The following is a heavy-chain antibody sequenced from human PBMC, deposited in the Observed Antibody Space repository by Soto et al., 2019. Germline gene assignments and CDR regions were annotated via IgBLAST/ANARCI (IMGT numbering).Heavy chain of an antibody. CDR1: GYPFSSYG. Sequence: QLEQSGAEVKKPGASVKVSCKASGYPFSSYGISWVRQAPGQGLEWMGWVSANNENTKYAQDLQGRVTMTTDAITSTAYMELRSLRSDDTAVYYCARLTREFYTSSPLDYWGQGTLVTVSS. J-gene: IGHJ4*02. V-gene: IGHV1-18*04. D-gene: IGHD6-13*01. CDR3: ARLTREFYTSSPLDY. CDR2: VSANNENT.